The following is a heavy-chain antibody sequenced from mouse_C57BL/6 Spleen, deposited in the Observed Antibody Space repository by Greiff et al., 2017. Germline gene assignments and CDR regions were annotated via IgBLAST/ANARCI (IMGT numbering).Heavy chain of an antibody. Sequence: VQLQQSGPGLVQPSQSLSITCTVSGFSLTSYGVHWVRQSPGKGLEWLGVIVSGGSTDSNAAFISRLSISKDNSKSQVFFKMNSLQANDTAIYYCARNFDGYYWFAYWGQGTLVTVSA. J-gene: IGHJ3*01. D-gene: IGHD2-3*01. CDR2: IVSGGST. CDR3: ARNFDGYYWFAY. CDR1: GFSLTSYG. V-gene: IGHV2-2*02.